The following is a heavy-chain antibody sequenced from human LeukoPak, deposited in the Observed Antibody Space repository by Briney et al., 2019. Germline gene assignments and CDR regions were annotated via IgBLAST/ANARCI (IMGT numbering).Heavy chain of an antibody. CDR2: ISGRGGST. D-gene: IGHD2-15*01. J-gene: IGHJ4*02. CDR1: GFTFSSYA. CDR3: ARALYEFCSGGSCYSYYFDY. Sequence: GGSLRLSCAASGFTFSSYAMSWVRQAPGKGLEWVSVISGRGGSTYYADSVKGRFTISRDNSKNTLYLQMNSLRAEDTAVYYCARALYEFCSGGSCYSYYFDYWGQGTLVTVSS. V-gene: IGHV3-23*01.